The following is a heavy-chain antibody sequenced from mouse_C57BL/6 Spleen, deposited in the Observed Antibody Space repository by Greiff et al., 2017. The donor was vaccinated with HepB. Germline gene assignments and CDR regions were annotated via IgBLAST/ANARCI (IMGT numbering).Heavy chain of an antibody. D-gene: IGHD2-1*01. Sequence: EVKLVESGGGLVKPGGSLKLSCAASGFTFSDYGMHWVRQAPEKGLEWVAYISSGSSTIYYADTVKGRFTISRDNAKNTLFLQMTSLRSEDTAMYYCARHGNSYAMDYWGQGTSVTVSS. CDR1: GFTFSDYG. CDR2: ISSGSSTI. J-gene: IGHJ4*01. CDR3: ARHGNSYAMDY. V-gene: IGHV5-17*01.